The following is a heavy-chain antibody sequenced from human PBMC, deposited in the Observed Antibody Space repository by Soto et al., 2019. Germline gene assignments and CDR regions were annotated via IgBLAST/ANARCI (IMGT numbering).Heavy chain of an antibody. CDR1: GFSFSNYA. J-gene: IGHJ4*02. CDR3: AKSAHGLYFDY. CDR2: ISGSGGST. D-gene: IGHD3-3*01. Sequence: EVQLLESGGGLVQPGGSLRLSCAASGFSFSNYAMNWVRQAPGKGLEWVSVISGSGGSTYYADSVKGRFTISRDNSKNTLYLQMNSLRADDTAVYYCAKSAHGLYFDYWGQGTLVTVSS. V-gene: IGHV3-23*01.